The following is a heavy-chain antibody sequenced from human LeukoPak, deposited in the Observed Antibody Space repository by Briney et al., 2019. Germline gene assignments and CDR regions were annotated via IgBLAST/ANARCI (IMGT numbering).Heavy chain of an antibody. CDR1: GFTFSSYW. CDR3: ARDYPYYYDSSGYYYNY. Sequence: GGSLRLSCAASGFTFSSYWMSWVRQAPGKGLEWVANIKQDGSENYYVDSVKGRFTISRDNAKNSLYLQMNSLRAEDTAVYYCARDYPYYYDSSGYYYNYWGQGTLVTVSS. V-gene: IGHV3-7*01. D-gene: IGHD3-22*01. CDR2: IKQDGSEN. J-gene: IGHJ4*02.